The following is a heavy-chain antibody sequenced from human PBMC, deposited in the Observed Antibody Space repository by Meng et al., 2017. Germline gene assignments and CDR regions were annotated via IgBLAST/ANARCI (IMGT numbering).Heavy chain of an antibody. CDR2: INRSGST. D-gene: IGHD6-19*01. CDR1: GGSFSGYY. J-gene: IGHJ2*01. Sequence: VHLQQWGAGLLKPSETLSLTCAVYGGSFSGYYWSGIRQPPGKGLKWIGEINRSGSTNYNPSLKSRVTISVDTSKNQFSLKLNSVTAADTAVYYCAREIAVAAHYYWYFDLWGRGTLVTVSS. CDR3: AREIAVAAHYYWYFDL. V-gene: IGHV4-34*02.